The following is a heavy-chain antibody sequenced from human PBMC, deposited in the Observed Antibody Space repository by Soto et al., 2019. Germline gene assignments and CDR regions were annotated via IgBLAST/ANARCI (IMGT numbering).Heavy chain of an antibody. V-gene: IGHV4-59*01. CDR3: ETGFWSESSCDYPYFDY. D-gene: IGHD5-12*01. CDR2: IYYSGST. CDR1: GGSISSYY. Sequence: SETLSLTCTVSGGSISSYYWSWIRQPPGKGLEWIGYIYYSGSTNYNPSLKSRVTISVDTSKNQFSLKLSSVTAADTAVYYCETGFWSESSCDYPYFDYWGQGTLVTVSS. J-gene: IGHJ4*02.